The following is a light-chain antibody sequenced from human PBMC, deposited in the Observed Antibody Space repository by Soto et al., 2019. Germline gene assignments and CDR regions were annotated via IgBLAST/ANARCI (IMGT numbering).Light chain of an antibody. CDR3: CSYAGSSSFRVL. J-gene: IGLJ7*01. CDR2: DVT. V-gene: IGLV2-11*01. Sequence: QSALTQPRSVSGSPGQSVTISCTGTNSDVGTYNYVSWYQQHPGKAPKLIIYDVTKRLSGVPDRFSGSTSGNTASLIISGLQAADEAEYYCCCCSYAGSSSFRVLFGGGTQLT. CDR1: NSDVGTYNY.